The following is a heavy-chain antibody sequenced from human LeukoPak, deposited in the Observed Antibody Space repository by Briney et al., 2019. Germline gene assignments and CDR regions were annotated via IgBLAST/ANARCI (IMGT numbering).Heavy chain of an antibody. Sequence: SETLSLTCTVSGGSVSSGSYYWSWIRQSPGKGLEWNGFIYYSGTTNYNPSLKSRVTISVDTSKNQFSLKLGSVTAADTAVYYCARLVVPAAMGGFDYWGQGTLVTVSS. V-gene: IGHV4-61*01. D-gene: IGHD2-2*01. J-gene: IGHJ4*02. CDR1: GGSVSSGSYY. CDR2: IYYSGTT. CDR3: ARLVVPAAMGGFDY.